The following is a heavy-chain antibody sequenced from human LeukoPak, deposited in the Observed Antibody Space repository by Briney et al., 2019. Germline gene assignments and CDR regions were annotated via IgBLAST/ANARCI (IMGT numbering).Heavy chain of an antibody. Sequence: SETLSLTCTVSGGSISSSSYYWGWVRQPPGKGLEWIGEIYHSGSTNYNYNPSLKSRVTISVDKSKNQFSLRLSSVTAADTAVYYCARGTNFYGSGSNNWFDPWGQGTLVTVSS. CDR2: IYHSGSTNY. CDR3: ARGTNFYGSGSNNWFDP. J-gene: IGHJ5*02. V-gene: IGHV4-39*07. CDR1: GGSISSSSYY. D-gene: IGHD3-10*01.